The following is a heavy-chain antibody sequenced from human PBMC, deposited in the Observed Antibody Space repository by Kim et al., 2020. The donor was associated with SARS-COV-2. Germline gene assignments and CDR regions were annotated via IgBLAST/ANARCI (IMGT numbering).Heavy chain of an antibody. V-gene: IGHV1-8*01. CDR1: GYTFTSYD. CDR3: ARGEAAAAGPLRYYYYGMDV. D-gene: IGHD6-13*01. CDR2: MNPNSGNT. J-gene: IGHJ6*02. Sequence: ASVKVSCKASGYTFTSYDINWVRQATGQGLEWMGWMNPNSGNTGYAQKFQGRVTMTRNTSISTAYMELSSLRSEDTAVYYCARGEAAAAGPLRYYYYGMDVWGQGTTVTVSS.